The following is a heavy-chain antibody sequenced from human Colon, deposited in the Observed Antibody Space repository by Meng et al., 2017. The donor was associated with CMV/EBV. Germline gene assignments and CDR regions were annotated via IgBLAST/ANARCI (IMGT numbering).Heavy chain of an antibody. CDR2: FYYSGTT. D-gene: IGHD3-10*01. Sequence: GSLRLSCAVSGGSIDTRRYYWSWIRQPPGKGPEWIGSFYYSGTTYYSPSLKSRVTILVDTSKNQFSLKLRSVTAADTAVYYCARGLWFGGYAMDVWGQGTTVTVSS. CDR1: GGSIDTRRYY. CDR3: ARGLWFGGYAMDV. V-gene: IGHV4-39*07. J-gene: IGHJ6*02.